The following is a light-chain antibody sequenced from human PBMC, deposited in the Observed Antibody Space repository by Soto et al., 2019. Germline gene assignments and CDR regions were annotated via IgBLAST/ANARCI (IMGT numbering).Light chain of an antibody. CDR1: QSVSSSY. Sequence: EIVLTQSPGTLSLSPGERATLSCRASQSVSSSYLAWYQQKPGQDPRLLIFGASSRATDIPDRFSGSGSGTDFTLTISRLEPEDFAVYYCQQYGSSSYTFGQGTKLQIK. J-gene: IGKJ2*01. V-gene: IGKV3-20*01. CDR2: GAS. CDR3: QQYGSSSYT.